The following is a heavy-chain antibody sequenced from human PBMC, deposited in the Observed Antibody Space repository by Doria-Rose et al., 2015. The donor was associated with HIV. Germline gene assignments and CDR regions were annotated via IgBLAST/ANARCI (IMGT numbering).Heavy chain of an antibody. Sequence: GPGLVKPSETLSLTCSVSGGSISHYYWSWIRQPPGKGLEYIGDIFYTGSTNYRPSLKSRVSISIDTSKNKFSLRLSSVTAADTAVYYCARVLSGTYDYWGQGTLVTVSS. J-gene: IGHJ4*02. CDR1: GGSISHYY. CDR3: ARVLSGTYDY. CDR2: IFYTGST. V-gene: IGHV4-59*01. D-gene: IGHD1-26*01.